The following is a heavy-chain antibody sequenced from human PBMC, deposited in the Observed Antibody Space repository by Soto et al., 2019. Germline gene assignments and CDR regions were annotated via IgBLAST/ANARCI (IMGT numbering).Heavy chain of an antibody. J-gene: IGHJ5*02. Sequence: QVQLQESGPGLVKPSQTLSLTCTVSGGSISSGGYYWTWIRQYPGKGLEWIGYIYYSGSTHYNPSLQRRGTMSLDTPKNQVSLKLSSVIVADTGGDYWAGEQSRQGGWLGPWGQGNPVTVSS. CDR1: GGSISSGGYY. D-gene: IGHD3-16*01. CDR3: AGEQSRQGGWLGP. V-gene: IGHV4-31*03. CDR2: IYYSGST.